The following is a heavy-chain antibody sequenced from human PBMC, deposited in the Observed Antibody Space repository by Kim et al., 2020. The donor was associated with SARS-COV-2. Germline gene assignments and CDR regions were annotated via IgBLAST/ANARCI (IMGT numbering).Heavy chain of an antibody. Sequence: GGSLRLSCAASGFTFSSYAMSWVRQAPGKGLEWVSAISGSGGSTYYADSVKGRFTISRDNSKNTLYLQMNSLRAEDTAVYYCAKDSLNFGVVIIGWFDPWGQGTLVTVSS. CDR1: GFTFSSYA. J-gene: IGHJ5*02. V-gene: IGHV3-23*01. CDR2: ISGSGGST. CDR3: AKDSLNFGVVIIGWFDP. D-gene: IGHD3-3*01.